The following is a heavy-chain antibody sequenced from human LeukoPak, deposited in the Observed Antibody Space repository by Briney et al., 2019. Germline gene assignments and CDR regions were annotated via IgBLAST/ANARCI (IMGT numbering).Heavy chain of an antibody. J-gene: IGHJ3*02. CDR2: IKSDGTST. CDR3: VKESGFMVAPNSAFDI. Sequence: PGGSLRLSCAASGFTFTTYWMHWVRQAPGKGLVWVSRIKSDGTSTSYADSVKGRFTISRDNAKNTLYLQMNSLRAEDTAVYYCVKESGFMVAPNSAFDIWGQGTMVTVSS. D-gene: IGHD4/OR15-4a*01. V-gene: IGHV3-74*01. CDR1: GFTFTTYW.